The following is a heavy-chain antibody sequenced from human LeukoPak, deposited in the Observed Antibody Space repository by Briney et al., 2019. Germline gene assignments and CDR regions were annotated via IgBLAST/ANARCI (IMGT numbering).Heavy chain of an antibody. V-gene: IGHV4-34*01. Sequence: SETLSLTCAVYGGSFSGYYWSWIRQPPGKGLEWIGEINHSGSTNYNPSLKSRVTISVDTSKNQFSLKLSSVTAADTAVYYCARHIAVAGTGIDYWGQGTLVTVSS. D-gene: IGHD6-19*01. CDR2: INHSGST. CDR3: ARHIAVAGTGIDY. J-gene: IGHJ4*02. CDR1: GGSFSGYY.